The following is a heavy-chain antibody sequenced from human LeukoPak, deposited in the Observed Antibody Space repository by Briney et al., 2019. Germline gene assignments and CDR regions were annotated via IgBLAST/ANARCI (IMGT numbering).Heavy chain of an antibody. CDR1: VSTFTNYY. Sequence: ASVKVSCKASVSTFTNYYMHWVRQAPGQGLEWMGIINPSSGSATYAQKFQGRVTMTRDTSTNTVYMELSSLRSEDTAVYYCATGYSSSWYVPSSFDYWGQGTLVTVSS. V-gene: IGHV1-46*01. CDR2: INPSSGSA. CDR3: ATGYSSSWYVPSSFDY. J-gene: IGHJ4*02. D-gene: IGHD6-13*01.